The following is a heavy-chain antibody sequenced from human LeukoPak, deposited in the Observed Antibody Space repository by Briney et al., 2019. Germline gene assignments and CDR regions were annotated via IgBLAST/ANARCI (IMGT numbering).Heavy chain of an antibody. CDR1: GLTFGDDA. CDR2: IRSKAYGGTT. J-gene: IGHJ4*02. D-gene: IGHD3-22*01. CDR3: IRSRYYDSSGYYFDY. V-gene: IGHV3-49*04. Sequence: GGSLRLSCTASGLTFGDDAMSWVRQXPGRGLEWVGFIRSKAYGGTTEYAASVKGXFXISRDDSKSIAYLQMNSLKTEDTAVYYCIRSRYYDSSGYYFDYWGQGTLVTVSS.